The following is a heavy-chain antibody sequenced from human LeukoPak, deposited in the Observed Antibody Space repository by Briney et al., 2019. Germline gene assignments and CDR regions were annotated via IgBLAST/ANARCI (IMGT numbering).Heavy chain of an antibody. V-gene: IGHV3-74*01. D-gene: IGHD3-16*01. J-gene: IGHJ4*02. CDR2: ISGDGRGK. CDR1: GFTFSSNL. CDR3: AIQLGGNVF. Sequence: GGSLRLSCAASGFTFSSNLMHWVRQAPGKGLVWMSRISGDGRGKNYAASVKGRFTISRDNAKNTLYLQMDSLRAEDAAVYFCAIQLGGNVFWGQGTLVTVSS.